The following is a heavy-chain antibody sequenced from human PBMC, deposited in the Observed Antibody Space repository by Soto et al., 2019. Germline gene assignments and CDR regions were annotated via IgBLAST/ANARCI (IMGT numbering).Heavy chain of an antibody. J-gene: IGHJ4*02. CDR3: ARGYYSFWSGPLDY. Sequence: GESLKISCRTSGTNYWIAWVRQRPGKGLEWLGIIHPGDSDTRYSPSFQGQVTISADKSINTTYLRWSTLKASDSGIYLCARGYYSFWSGPLDYWGQGTLVTVSS. CDR1: GTNYW. CDR2: IHPGDSDT. V-gene: IGHV5-51*01. D-gene: IGHD3-3*01.